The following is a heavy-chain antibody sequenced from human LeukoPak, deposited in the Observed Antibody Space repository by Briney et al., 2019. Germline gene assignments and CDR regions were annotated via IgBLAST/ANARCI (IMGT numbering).Heavy chain of an antibody. D-gene: IGHD3-3*01. J-gene: IGHJ6*02. CDR1: GYTFTSYY. CDR3: ARDPLSGYYPYYYYGMDV. V-gene: IGHV1-46*01. Sequence: ASVKVSCKASGYTFTSYYMHWVRQAPGQGLEWMGIINPSGGSTSYAQKFQGRVTMTRDTSTSTAYMELRSLRSEDTAVYYCARDPLSGYYPYYYYGMDVWGQGTTDTVSS. CDR2: INPSGGST.